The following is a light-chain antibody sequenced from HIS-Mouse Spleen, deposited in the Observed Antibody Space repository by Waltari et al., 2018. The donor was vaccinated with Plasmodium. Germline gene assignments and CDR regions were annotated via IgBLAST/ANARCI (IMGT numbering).Light chain of an antibody. CDR2: EDR. CDR3: YSTDSSGNHRV. CDR1: ALPKKY. V-gene: IGLV3-10*01. J-gene: IGLJ3*02. Sequence: SYELTQPPSVSVSPGQTARITCSGDALPKKYAYWYQKKSGQATVLVIYEDRKRPSGIPERVSGSSSGTMGTLTISGAQVEDEADYYCYSTDSSGNHRVFGGGTKLTVL.